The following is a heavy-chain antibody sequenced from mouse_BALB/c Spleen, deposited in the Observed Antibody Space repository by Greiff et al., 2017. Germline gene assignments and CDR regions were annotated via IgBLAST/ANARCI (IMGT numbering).Heavy chain of an antibody. CDR2: ISSGSSTI. V-gene: IGHV5-17*02. CDR3: ARSAPIRGGFDY. J-gene: IGHJ2*01. CDR1: GFTFSSFG. Sequence: EVKVEESGGGLVQPGGSRKLSCAASGFTFSSFGMHWVRQAPEKGLEWVAYISSGSSTIYYADTVKGRFTISRDKPKNTLFLQMTSLRSEDTAMYYCARSAPIRGGFDYWGQGTTLTVSS.